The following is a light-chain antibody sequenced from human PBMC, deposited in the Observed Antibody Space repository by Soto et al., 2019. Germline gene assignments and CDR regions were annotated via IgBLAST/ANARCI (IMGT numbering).Light chain of an antibody. CDR1: QSISSW. V-gene: IGKV1-5*03. CDR2: KAS. Sequence: DIQMTQSPSTLSASVGDRVTITCRASQSISSWLAWYQQKPGKAPKLLIYKASSLESGVPSRFSGSGSGTEFTLTISSLQPDDFATDYCQQYNSPPCTFGPGTKVDIK. J-gene: IGKJ3*01. CDR3: QQYNSPPCT.